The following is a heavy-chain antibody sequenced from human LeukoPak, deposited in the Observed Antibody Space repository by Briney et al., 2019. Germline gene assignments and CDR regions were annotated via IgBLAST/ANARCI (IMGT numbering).Heavy chain of an antibody. CDR3: ARSGGSYSFDY. CDR2: INPSGGST. CDR1: GYTFTSYG. J-gene: IGHJ4*02. D-gene: IGHD1-26*01. V-gene: IGHV1-46*01. Sequence: GASVNVSFKSSGYTFTSYGISWVRQAPGQGLEWMGIINPSGGSTSYAQKFQGRVTMTRDTSTSTVYMELSSLRSEDTAVYYCARSGGSYSFDYWGQGTLVTVSS.